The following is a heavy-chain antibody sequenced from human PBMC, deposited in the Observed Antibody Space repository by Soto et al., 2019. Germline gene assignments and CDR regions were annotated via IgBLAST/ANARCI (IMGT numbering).Heavy chain of an antibody. CDR3: AKDLSRWPHYAFDS. CDR1: GFKFSNYG. CDR2: ISTNGDTA. D-gene: IGHD4-17*01. V-gene: IGHV3-23*01. Sequence: PGGSLRLSCAASGFKFSNYGMNWVRQAPGKGLEWVSGISTNGDTANYADSVKGRFTISRDNSKNALYMQMNGLRPEDTAVYYCAKDLSRWPHYAFDSWGQGTLVTVSS. J-gene: IGHJ5*01.